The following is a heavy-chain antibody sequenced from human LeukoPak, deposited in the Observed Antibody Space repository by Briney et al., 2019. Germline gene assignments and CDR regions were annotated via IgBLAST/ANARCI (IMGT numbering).Heavy chain of an antibody. CDR2: ISWNSGSV. V-gene: IGHV3-9*01. Sequence: GRSLRLSCAASGFTFDDYAMNWVRQAPGKGLEWVSSISWNSGSVGYADSVKGRFTISGDNAKNSLYLQMNSLRAEDTAFYYCTKSPEMKGAADYWGQGTLVTVSS. D-gene: IGHD1-26*01. CDR3: TKSPEMKGAADY. J-gene: IGHJ4*02. CDR1: GFTFDDYA.